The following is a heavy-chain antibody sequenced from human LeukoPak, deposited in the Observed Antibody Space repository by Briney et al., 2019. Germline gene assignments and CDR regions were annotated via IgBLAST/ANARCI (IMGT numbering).Heavy chain of an antibody. J-gene: IGHJ4*02. V-gene: IGHV4-34*01. CDR3: ARTRPEDY. D-gene: IGHD6-6*01. CDR1: GGSFSGYY. CDR2: INHSGST. Sequence: SETLSLTCAVYGGSFSGYYWSWIRQPPGKGLEWIGEINHSGSTNYNPSLKSRVTISVDTSKNQFSLKLSSVTAADTAMYYCARTRPEDYWGQGTLVTVSS.